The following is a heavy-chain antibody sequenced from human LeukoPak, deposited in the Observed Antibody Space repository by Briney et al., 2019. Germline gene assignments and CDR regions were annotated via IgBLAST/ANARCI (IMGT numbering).Heavy chain of an antibody. CDR2: ISAYNGNT. CDR3: ARGLTGPYGTPIEYFQH. Sequence: GASVKVSCKASGYTFTSYGISWVRQAPGQGLEWMGWISAYNGNTNYAQKLQGRVTMTTDTSTSTAYMELRSLRSDDTAVYYCARGLTGPYGTPIEYFQHWGQGTLVTVSS. V-gene: IGHV1-18*01. D-gene: IGHD1-14*01. CDR1: GYTFTSYG. J-gene: IGHJ1*01.